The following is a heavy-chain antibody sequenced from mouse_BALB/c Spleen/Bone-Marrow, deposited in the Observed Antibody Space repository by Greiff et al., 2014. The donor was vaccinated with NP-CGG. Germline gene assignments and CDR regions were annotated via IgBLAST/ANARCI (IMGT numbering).Heavy chain of an antibody. CDR1: GFSIKDTY. D-gene: IGHD1-1*01. Sequence: DVQLQESGAELVKPGASVKLSCTASGFSIKDTYMHWVKQRPEQGLEWIGRIDPANGNTKYDPKFQGKATITADTSSNTAYLQLSSLTSEDTAVYYCVSYYYGNYFDSWGQGTTLTVSS. CDR3: VSYYYGNYFDS. J-gene: IGHJ2*01. V-gene: IGHV14-3*02. CDR2: IDPANGNT.